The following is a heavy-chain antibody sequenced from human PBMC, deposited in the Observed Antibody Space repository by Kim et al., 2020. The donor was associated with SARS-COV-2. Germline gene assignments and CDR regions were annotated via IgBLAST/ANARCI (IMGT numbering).Heavy chain of an antibody. Sequence: SETLSLTCTVSGGSISSGGYYWSWIRQHPGKGLEWIGYIYYSGSTYYNPSLKSRVTISVDTSKNQFSLKLSSVTAADTAVYYCARVGYDFWSGYYPSNWFDPWGQGTLVTVSS. J-gene: IGHJ5*02. V-gene: IGHV4-31*03. CDR1: GGSISSGGYY. CDR3: ARVGYDFWSGYYPSNWFDP. CDR2: IYYSGST. D-gene: IGHD3-3*01.